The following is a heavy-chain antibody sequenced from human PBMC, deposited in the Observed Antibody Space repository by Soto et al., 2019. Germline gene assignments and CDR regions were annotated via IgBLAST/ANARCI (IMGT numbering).Heavy chain of an antibody. CDR2: VAHDGITK. D-gene: IGHD1-20*01. V-gene: IGHV3-30-3*01. Sequence: PGGSLRLSCAASGFSFSDHAMHWVRRAPGKGLEWVALVAHDGITKYYAGSVKGRFTVSSDKSTNTLFLQMDSLDTEDKGVYYCARDDRITGIGADIDLWGRGTLVTVSS. CDR1: GFSFSDHA. J-gene: IGHJ5*02. CDR3: ARDDRITGIGADIDL.